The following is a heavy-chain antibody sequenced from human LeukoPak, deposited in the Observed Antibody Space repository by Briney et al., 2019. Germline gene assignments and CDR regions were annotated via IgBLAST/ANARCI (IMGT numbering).Heavy chain of an antibody. Sequence: AGGSLRLSCTASGFTFTTYWMAWVRQTPGKGLEWVANIKQGGSGKYYAESVRGRFTISRDNAKNTLYLQMNSLRAEDTAVYYCSNGIYDNSYWGQGTLVTVSS. V-gene: IGHV3-7*01. CDR1: GFTFTTYW. CDR2: IKQGGSGK. J-gene: IGHJ4*02. D-gene: IGHD3-22*01. CDR3: SNGIYDNSY.